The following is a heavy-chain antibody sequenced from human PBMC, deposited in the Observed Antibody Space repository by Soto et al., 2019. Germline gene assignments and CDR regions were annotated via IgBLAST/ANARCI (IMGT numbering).Heavy chain of an antibody. J-gene: IGHJ6*03. D-gene: IGHD2-15*01. V-gene: IGHV1-3*01. CDR2: INAGNGNT. CDR3: ARAHIVYCSGGSCYPRRNYYYNMDV. CDR1: GYTFTSYA. Sequence: QVQLVQSGAEVKKPGASVKVSCKASGYTFTSYAMHWVRQAPGQRLEWMGWINAGNGNTKYSQKFQGRVTITRDTYASTAYMELSSLRSEDTAVYYCARAHIVYCSGGSCYPRRNYYYNMDVWGKGTTVTVSS.